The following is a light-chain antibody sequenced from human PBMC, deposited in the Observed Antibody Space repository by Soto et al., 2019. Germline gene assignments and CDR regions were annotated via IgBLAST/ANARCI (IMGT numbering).Light chain of an antibody. Sequence: AHRDTITCRASQSIDTWLAWYQQKAGEAPKLLIYGASSLESGVPSRFSGSGSGTKFTLTISSLQPDDVAAYYCQQYRSRWTFGQGTKVE. CDR1: QSIDTW. J-gene: IGKJ1*01. V-gene: IGKV1-5*01. CDR2: GAS. CDR3: QQYRSRWT.